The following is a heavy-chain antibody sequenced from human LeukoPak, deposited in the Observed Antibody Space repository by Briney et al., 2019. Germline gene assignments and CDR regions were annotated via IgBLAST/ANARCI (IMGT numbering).Heavy chain of an antibody. V-gene: IGHV1-2*02. J-gene: IGHJ5*02. CDR3: AREYYDFWSGYYIQVAGWFDP. CDR1: GYTFTDYY. D-gene: IGHD3-3*01. Sequence: ASVKVSCKATGYTFTDYYMHWVRQAPGQGLEWMGWINAKSGGTNYAQKFQGRVTMTRDTSISTAYMELSRLRSDDTAVYYCAREYYDFWSGYYIQVAGWFDPWGQGTLVTVSS. CDR2: INAKSGGT.